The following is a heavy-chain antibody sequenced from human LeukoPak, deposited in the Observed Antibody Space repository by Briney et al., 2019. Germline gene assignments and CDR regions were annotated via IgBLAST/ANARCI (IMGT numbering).Heavy chain of an antibody. CDR2: ISYDGRNK. CDR1: GFTFSSYG. J-gene: IGHJ5*02. Sequence: GGSLRLSCAASGFTFSSYGMHWVRQAPGKGLEWVAVISYDGRNKYYADSVKGRFTISRDNSKNTLYLQMNSLRAEDTAVYYCAREVRYCSSTSCVHWFDPWGQGTLVTVSS. D-gene: IGHD2-2*01. CDR3: AREVRYCSSTSCVHWFDP. V-gene: IGHV3-30*03.